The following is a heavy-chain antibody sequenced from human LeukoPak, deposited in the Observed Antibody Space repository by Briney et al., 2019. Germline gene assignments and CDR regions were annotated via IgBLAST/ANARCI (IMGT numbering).Heavy chain of an antibody. J-gene: IGHJ4*02. D-gene: IGHD3-9*01. V-gene: IGHV3-23*01. CDR3: AKVPSSDILTGYHLYYFDY. Sequence: GGSLRLSCAASGFTFSSYGMSWVRQAPGKGLEWVSAISGSGGSTYYADSVKGRFTISRDNSKNTLYLQMNSLRAEDTAVYYCAKVPSSDILTGYHLYYFDYWGQGTLVTVSS. CDR2: ISGSGGST. CDR1: GFTFSSYG.